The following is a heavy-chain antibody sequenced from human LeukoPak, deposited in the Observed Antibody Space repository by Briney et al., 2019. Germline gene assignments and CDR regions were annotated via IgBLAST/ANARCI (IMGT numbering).Heavy chain of an antibody. CDR1: GCTFGNYW. CDR2: INYDGSDK. D-gene: IGHD3-16*01. J-gene: IGHJ4*02. Sequence: GGSLRLSCAASGCTFGNYWMNWVRQAPGKGLEWVADINYDGSDKYYVDSVKGRFTISRDNSKNSVYLEMNSLRGEDTAVYYCSKSLDDWGKGTLVKVSS. CDR3: SKSLDD. V-gene: IGHV3-7*01.